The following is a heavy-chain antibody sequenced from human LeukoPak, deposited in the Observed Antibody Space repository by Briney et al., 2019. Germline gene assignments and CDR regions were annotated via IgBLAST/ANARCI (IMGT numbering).Heavy chain of an antibody. CDR3: AKGVGAIDY. CDR1: GFTFRSYA. D-gene: IGHD1-26*01. J-gene: IGHJ4*02. V-gene: IGHV3-30*04. CDR2: ISNDGSNK. Sequence: GGSLRLSCAASGFTFRSYAMHWVRQAPGKGLEWVAVISNDGSNKYYADSVKGRFTISRDNSKNTLYLQMNSLRAEDTAVYYCAKGVGAIDYWGQGTLVTVSS.